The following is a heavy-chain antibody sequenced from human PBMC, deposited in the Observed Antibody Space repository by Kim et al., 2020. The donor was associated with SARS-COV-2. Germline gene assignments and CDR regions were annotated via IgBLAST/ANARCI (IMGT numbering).Heavy chain of an antibody. D-gene: IGHD6-6*01. V-gene: IGHV1-69*13. Sequence: SVKVSCKASGGTFSSYAISWVRQPPGQGLEWMGGIIPIFGTANYAQKFQGRVTITADESTSTAYMELSSLRSEDTAVYYCARLGDGSSSRWFDPWGQGTLVTVSS. CDR3: ARLGDGSSSRWFDP. J-gene: IGHJ5*02. CDR2: IIPIFGTA. CDR1: GGTFSSYA.